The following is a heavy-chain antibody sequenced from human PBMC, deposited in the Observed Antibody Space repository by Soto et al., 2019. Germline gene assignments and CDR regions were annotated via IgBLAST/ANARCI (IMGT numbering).Heavy chain of an antibody. Sequence: QVQLVQSGAEVKKPGASVKVSCKASGYTFTSYVISWLRQAPGQGLEWMGWISAYNGNTNYAQKLQGIVTMTTDTSTSTAYMELRSLRSDDTAVYYCARSQERGSSTYYGMDVWGQGTTVTVSS. CDR2: ISAYNGNT. V-gene: IGHV1-18*04. CDR3: ARSQERGSSTYYGMDV. CDR1: GYTFTSYV. J-gene: IGHJ6*02. D-gene: IGHD6-13*01.